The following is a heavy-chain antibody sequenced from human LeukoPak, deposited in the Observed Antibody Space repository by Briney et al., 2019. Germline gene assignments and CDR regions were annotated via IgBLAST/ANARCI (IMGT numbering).Heavy chain of an antibody. Sequence: GGSLRLSCAASGFIFSNYGMNWVRQPPGKGLEWAAVISYEGSVTYYADSVKGRFTISRDNSKNTLDLQMNSLRVEDTAVYYCVRDRAPWGGALGGAKGMDVWGEGTTVTVSS. CDR3: VRDRAPWGGALGGAKGMDV. CDR1: GFIFSNYG. J-gene: IGHJ6*04. V-gene: IGHV3-30*03. D-gene: IGHD3-10*01. CDR2: ISYEGSVT.